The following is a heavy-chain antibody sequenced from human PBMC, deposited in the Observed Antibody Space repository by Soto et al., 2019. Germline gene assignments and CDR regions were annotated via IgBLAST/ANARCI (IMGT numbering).Heavy chain of an antibody. CDR2: ISAYNGNT. J-gene: IGHJ5*02. V-gene: IGHV1-18*04. CDR1: GYTFTTYG. D-gene: IGHD3-10*01. Sequence: ASVKVSCKTSGYTFTTYGVSWVRQAPGQGLEWMGWISAYNGNTNYAQKLQGRVTMTTDTSTSAAYMELRGLRSDDTAVYYCARDRYYYGSGSYYISWFDPWGQGTRVTVSS. CDR3: ARDRYYYGSGSYYISWFDP.